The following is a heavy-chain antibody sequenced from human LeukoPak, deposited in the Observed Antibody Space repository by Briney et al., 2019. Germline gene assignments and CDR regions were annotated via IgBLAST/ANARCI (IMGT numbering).Heavy chain of an antibody. V-gene: IGHV4-59*13. J-gene: IGHJ4*02. D-gene: IGHD3-16*01. Sequence: PSETLSLTCSVSGASISGSYWSWIRHPPGKRLEWIGYVYYTGSTNYNPSLRSRVTITVDTSNNQFSLNLRSVTAADTAVYYCARYMRDSGTYDFDSWGQGTLVTVSS. CDR2: VYYTGST. CDR3: ARYMRDSGTYDFDS. CDR1: GASISGSY.